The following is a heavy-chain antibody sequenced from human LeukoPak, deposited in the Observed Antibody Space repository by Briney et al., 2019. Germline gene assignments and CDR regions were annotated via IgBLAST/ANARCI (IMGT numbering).Heavy chain of an antibody. J-gene: IGHJ4*02. Sequence: GGSLRHSCAASGFNFNKHAMSWVRQTPGKGLEWVSHVSGSGVNTHFADSVKGRFTISRDNAKNTLYLEMNSLRVEDTAVYYCAKERLVGGYYLTEFYYCCQGTLVTVSS. V-gene: IGHV3-23*01. D-gene: IGHD3-22*01. CDR1: GFNFNKHA. CDR3: AKERLVGGYYLTEFYY. CDR2: VSGSGVNT.